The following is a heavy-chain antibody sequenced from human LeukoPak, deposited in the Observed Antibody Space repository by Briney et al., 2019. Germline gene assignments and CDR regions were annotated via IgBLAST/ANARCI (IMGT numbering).Heavy chain of an antibody. CDR1: GYTFTGYY. V-gene: IGHV1-2*02. CDR2: INPNSGGT. J-gene: IGHJ6*03. Sequence: ASVKVSCKASGYTFTGYYMHWVRQAPGQGLEGMGWINPNSGGTNYAQKFQGRVTMTRDTSISTAYMELSRLRSDDTAVYYCARDPYDSSGYYGRYYYYMDVWGKGTTVTVSS. D-gene: IGHD3-22*01. CDR3: ARDPYDSSGYYGRYYYYMDV.